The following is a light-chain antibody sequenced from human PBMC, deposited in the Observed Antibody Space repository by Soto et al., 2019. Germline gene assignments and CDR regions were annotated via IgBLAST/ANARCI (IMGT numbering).Light chain of an antibody. CDR3: SSYTTSSTLLYV. CDR1: SSDVGGYNT. J-gene: IGLJ1*01. CDR2: EVS. V-gene: IGLV2-14*01. Sequence: QSALTQPASVSGSPGQSITISCTGTSSDVGGYNTVSWYQQHPGKAPKLMIYEVSNRPSGVSNRSSGSTSGNTASLTISGLQAEDEADYYCSSYTTSSTLLYVFGTGTKLTVL.